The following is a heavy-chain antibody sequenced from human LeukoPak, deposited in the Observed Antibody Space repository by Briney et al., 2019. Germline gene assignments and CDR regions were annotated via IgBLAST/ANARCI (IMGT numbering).Heavy chain of an antibody. CDR3: ARVSIAARRGNWFDP. V-gene: IGHV3-20*04. Sequence: SGGSLRLSCAASGFTFSSYGMSWVRQAPGKGLEWVSGINWNGGSTGYADSVKGRFTISRDNAKNSLYLQMNSLRAEDTALYYCARVSIAARRGNWFDPWGQGTLVTVSS. CDR1: GFTFSSYG. J-gene: IGHJ5*02. CDR2: INWNGGST. D-gene: IGHD6-6*01.